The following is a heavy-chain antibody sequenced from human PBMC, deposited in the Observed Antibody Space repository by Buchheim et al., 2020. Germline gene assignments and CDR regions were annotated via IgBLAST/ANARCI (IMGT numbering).Heavy chain of an antibody. Sequence: EVQLVESGGGLVQPGGSLRLSRAASGFTFDDYAMHWVRQAPGKSLEWVSLISGDDSSTKYADSVKGRFTISRDNSKNSLYLQMNSLRTEDTALYYCAKADCNSASCYTVDYWGQGTL. CDR3: AKADCNSASCYTVDY. CDR2: ISGDDSST. CDR1: GFTFDDYA. J-gene: IGHJ4*02. V-gene: IGHV3-43*02. D-gene: IGHD2-2*02.